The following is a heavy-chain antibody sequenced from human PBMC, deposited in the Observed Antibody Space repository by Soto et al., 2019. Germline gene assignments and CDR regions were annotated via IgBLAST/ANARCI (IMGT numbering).Heavy chain of an antibody. J-gene: IGHJ4*02. CDR1: GESFSAYY. V-gene: IGHV4-34*01. CDR2: IHYSGKT. D-gene: IGHD3-10*01. CDR3: ASGSSHPGY. Sequence: QVQVPQWGAGLLKPSETLSLTCGVYGESFSAYYWNWIRQSPEKGLEWIADIHYSGKTNYNPSLTSRVTISMDTSKRQFSLKLTSVTAADTAVYYCASGSSHPGYWGQGALVTVSS.